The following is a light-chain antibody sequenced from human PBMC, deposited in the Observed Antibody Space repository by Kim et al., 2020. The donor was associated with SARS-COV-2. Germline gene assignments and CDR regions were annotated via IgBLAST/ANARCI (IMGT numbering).Light chain of an antibody. V-gene: IGLV1-44*01. CDR2: SKN. Sequence: GQRDTSPGSGSSSNIVSNTVNWYQQLPGTAPKRHSYSKNQRPSGVPDRFSGSKSGTSASLAISGLQSEDEADYYCAAWDDSLNGWVFGGGTQLTVL. J-gene: IGLJ3*02. CDR1: SSNIVSNT. CDR3: AAWDDSLNGWV.